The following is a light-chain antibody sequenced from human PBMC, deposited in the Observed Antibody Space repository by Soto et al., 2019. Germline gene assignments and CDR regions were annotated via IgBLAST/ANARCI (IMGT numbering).Light chain of an antibody. CDR3: QQSYTTPH. Sequence: DIQMTQSPSSLSPSVGDRVTITCRASQSISSYLNWYQHKPGKAPKLLIYAASSLQSGVPSRFSGSESGTDFTLTISSLQPEDFATYYCQQSYTTPHFGQGTKLEIK. CDR2: AAS. CDR1: QSISSY. V-gene: IGKV1-39*01. J-gene: IGKJ2*01.